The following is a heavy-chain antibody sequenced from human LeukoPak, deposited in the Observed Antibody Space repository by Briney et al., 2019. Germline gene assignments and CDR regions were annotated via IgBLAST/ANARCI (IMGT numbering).Heavy chain of an antibody. D-gene: IGHD3-10*01. CDR3: ARVTAGLWFGEFYYYYGMDV. J-gene: IGHJ6*02. CDR1: GGSISSGNW. V-gene: IGHV4-4*02. Sequence: SETLSLTCAVSGGSISSGNWWSWVRQPPGKGLEWIGEINHSGSTNYNPSLKSRVTISVDTSKNQFSLKLSSVTAADTAVYYCARVTAGLWFGEFYYYYGMDVWGQGTTVTVSS. CDR2: INHSGST.